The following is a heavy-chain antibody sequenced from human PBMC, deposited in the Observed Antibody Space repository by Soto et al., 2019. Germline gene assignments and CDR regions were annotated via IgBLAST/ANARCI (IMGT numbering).Heavy chain of an antibody. Sequence: ASVKVSCKASGYTFTSYYMHWVRQAPGQGLEWMGIINPSGGSTSYAQKFQGRVTMTRDTSTTTVYMELSSLRSENTAVYYCTIYFSEEYCISTSCYNNYYGMDVWGQETTVTVSS. J-gene: IGHJ6*02. CDR2: INPSGGST. D-gene: IGHD2-2*02. V-gene: IGHV1-46*03. CDR1: GYTFTSYY. CDR3: TIYFSEEYCISTSCYNNYYGMDV.